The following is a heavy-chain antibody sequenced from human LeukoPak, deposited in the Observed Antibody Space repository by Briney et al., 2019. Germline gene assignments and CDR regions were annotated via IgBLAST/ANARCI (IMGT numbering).Heavy chain of an antibody. CDR2: IYYSGST. D-gene: IGHD3-22*01. V-gene: IGHV4-59*12. J-gene: IGHJ5*02. CDR3: ARDLGYDSSGPGSWFDP. Sequence: PSETLSLTCTVSGGSISSYYWSWIRQPPGKGLEWIGYIYYSGSTNYNPSLKSRVTISVDTSKNQFSLKLSSVTAADTAVYYCARDLGYDSSGPGSWFDPWGQGTLVTVSS. CDR1: GGSISSYY.